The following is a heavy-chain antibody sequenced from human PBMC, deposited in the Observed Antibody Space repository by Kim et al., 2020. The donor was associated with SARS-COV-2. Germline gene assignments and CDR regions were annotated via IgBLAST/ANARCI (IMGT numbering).Heavy chain of an antibody. Sequence: DSVRGRFTISRDDSKNTVYLDMRSLSADDTAVYYCARDADDSVYGYYPVVWGQGTLVTVSS. D-gene: IGHD1-26*01. J-gene: IGHJ4*02. CDR3: ARDADDSVYGYYPVV. V-gene: IGHV3-53*01.